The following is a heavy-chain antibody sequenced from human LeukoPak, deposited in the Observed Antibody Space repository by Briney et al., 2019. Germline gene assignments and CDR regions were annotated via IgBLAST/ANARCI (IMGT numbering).Heavy chain of an antibody. CDR3: ARVVPYHGDCSSTSCYPYYFDY. J-gene: IGHJ4*02. V-gene: IGHV4-30-4*08. CDR2: IYYSGST. D-gene: IGHD2-2*01. Sequence: PSETLSLTCTVSGGSISSGDYYWSWIRQPPGKGLEWIGYIYYSGSTYYNPSLKSRVTISVDTSKNQFSLKLSSVTAADTAVYYCARVVPYHGDCSSTSCYPYYFDYWGQGTLVTVSS. CDR1: GGSISSGDYY.